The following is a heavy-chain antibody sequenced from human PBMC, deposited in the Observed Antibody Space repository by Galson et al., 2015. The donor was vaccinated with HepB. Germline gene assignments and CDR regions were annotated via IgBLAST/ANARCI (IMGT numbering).Heavy chain of an antibody. Sequence: SLRLSCAASGFTFGSYAMHWVRQAPGKGLEWVAVISYDGSNKYYADSVKGRFTISRDNSKNTLYLQMNSLRAEDTAVYYCAKAFRLATYYYGSVTTGAFDYWGQGTLVTVSS. CDR2: ISYDGSNK. D-gene: IGHD3-10*01. CDR1: GFTFGSYA. J-gene: IGHJ4*02. V-gene: IGHV3-30*04. CDR3: AKAFRLATYYYGSVTTGAFDY.